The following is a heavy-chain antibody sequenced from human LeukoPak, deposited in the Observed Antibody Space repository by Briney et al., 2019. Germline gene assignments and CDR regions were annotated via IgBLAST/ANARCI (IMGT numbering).Heavy chain of an antibody. CDR2: IIPIFGTA. CDR1: GGTFSSYA. J-gene: IGHJ4*02. D-gene: IGHD5-24*01. V-gene: IGHV1-69*13. CDR3: ARDGEMATISPYFDY. Sequence: SVKVSCKASGGTFSSYAISWVRQAPGQGLEWMGGIIPIFGTANYAQKFQGRVTITADESASTAYMELSSLRSEDTAVYYCARDGEMATISPYFDYWGQGTLVTVSS.